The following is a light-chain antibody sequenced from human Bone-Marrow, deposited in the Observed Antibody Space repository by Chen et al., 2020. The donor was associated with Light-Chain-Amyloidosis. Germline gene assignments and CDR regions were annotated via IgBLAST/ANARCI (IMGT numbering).Light chain of an antibody. V-gene: IGLV2-14*01. Sequence: QFALTQPAPVSGSPGQSITIPCPGTSSDVGGDNHVSWYQQHPDKAPKLMIYEVTNRPSWVPDLFSGSKSDNTASLTISGLQTEDEADYFCSSYTITNTLVFGSGTRVTVL. CDR3: SSYTITNTLV. CDR2: EVT. J-gene: IGLJ1*01. CDR1: SSDVGGDNH.